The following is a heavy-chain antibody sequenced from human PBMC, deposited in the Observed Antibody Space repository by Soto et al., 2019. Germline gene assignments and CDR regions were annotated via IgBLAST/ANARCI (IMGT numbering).Heavy chain of an antibody. CDR3: AKGVPGIAVAGTGYFQH. Sequence: GGSLRLSCSASGFTFSIYATHWVRQAPGKGLEYVSSISTNGGSTDYADSVKGRFTISRDNSKNTLYLQMNSLRAEDTAVYYCAKGVPGIAVAGTGYFQHWGRGTLVTVSS. CDR2: ISTNGGST. CDR1: GFTFSIYA. D-gene: IGHD6-19*01. V-gene: IGHV3-64*04. J-gene: IGHJ1*01.